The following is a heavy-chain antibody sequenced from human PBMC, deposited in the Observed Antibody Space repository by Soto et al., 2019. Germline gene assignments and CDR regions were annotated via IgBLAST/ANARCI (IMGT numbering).Heavy chain of an antibody. J-gene: IGHJ4*02. D-gene: IGHD3-10*01. CDR1: GGSISSSSYY. CDR2: IYYSGST. Sequence: QLQLQESGPGLVKPSETLSLTCTVSGGSISSSSYYWGWIRQPPGKGLEWIGSIYYSGSTYYNPSLKSRVTISVDTSKNQFSLKLSSVTAADTAVYYCARRGPYGSGKVVGGQGTLVTVSS. CDR3: ARRGPYGSGKVV. V-gene: IGHV4-39*01.